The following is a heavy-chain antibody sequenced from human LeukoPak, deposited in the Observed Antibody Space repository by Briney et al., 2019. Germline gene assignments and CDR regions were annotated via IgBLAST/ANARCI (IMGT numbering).Heavy chain of an antibody. CDR3: AKQSGYSYASGYYFDF. Sequence: GGSLRLSCAASGFTFSSYAMSWVRQAPGKGLEWVSSLSGSGGSIVYADSVKGRFTISRDNSKDTLFLQLNSLRAEDTAVYFCAKQSGYSYASGYYFDFWGQGTLVTVPS. V-gene: IGHV3-23*01. CDR2: LSGSGGSI. D-gene: IGHD5-18*01. J-gene: IGHJ4*02. CDR1: GFTFSSYA.